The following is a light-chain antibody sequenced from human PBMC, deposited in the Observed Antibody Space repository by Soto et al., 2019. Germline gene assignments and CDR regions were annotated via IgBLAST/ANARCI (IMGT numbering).Light chain of an antibody. Sequence: QSALTQPPSVSGAPGQRVTISCTGSNSNIGTGYDVHWYQQVPGTAPKLLIYGNNNRPSGVPDRFSGSKSGTSASLAISGLRAEDEADYYCQSYDSSLSVVFGGGTKLTVL. CDR1: NSNIGTGYD. V-gene: IGLV1-40*01. J-gene: IGLJ2*01. CDR2: GNN. CDR3: QSYDSSLSVV.